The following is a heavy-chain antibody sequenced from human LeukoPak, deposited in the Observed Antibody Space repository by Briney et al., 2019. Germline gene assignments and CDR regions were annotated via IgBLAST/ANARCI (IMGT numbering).Heavy chain of an antibody. CDR1: GFIFSSNW. J-gene: IGHJ6*02. V-gene: IGHV3-7*03. Sequence: GGCLRLSCAASGFIFSSNWMRWARQAPGKGREWVVSINHNGNVNYYVDSVKGRFTISRDNAKNSLYLQMSNLRAEDTAVYFCARGGGLDVWGQGATVTVSS. CDR3: ARGGGLDV. CDR2: INHNGNVN. D-gene: IGHD3-16*01.